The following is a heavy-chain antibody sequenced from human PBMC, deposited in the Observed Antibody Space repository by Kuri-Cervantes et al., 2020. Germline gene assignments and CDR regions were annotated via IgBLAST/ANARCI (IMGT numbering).Heavy chain of an antibody. CDR2: ISGSDGRT. CDR1: GFTFSSYP. CDR3: AHKGAKSISFDY. D-gene: IGHD2/OR15-2a*01. V-gene: IGHV3-23*01. J-gene: IGHJ4*02. Sequence: GESLKISCTASGFTFSSYPMSWVRQAPGKGLEWVSVISGSDGRTYLADSVRGRFTISRDNSKNTLYLQMNGLKAEDTATYYCAHKGAKSISFDYWGQGTLVTVSS.